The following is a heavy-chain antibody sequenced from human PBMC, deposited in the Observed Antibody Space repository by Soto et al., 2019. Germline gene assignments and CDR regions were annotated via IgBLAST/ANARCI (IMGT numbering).Heavy chain of an antibody. D-gene: IGHD3-16*01. Sequence: QVQLQESGPGLVKPSQTLSLTCTVSGGSISSGDYYWSWIRQPPGKGLEWIGYIYYSGSTYYSPSLKSRVPISVDTSKNQFSLKLSSVTAADTAVYYCARVHLMTQSTNTYKNWFAPWGQGTLVTVSS. CDR1: GGSISSGDYY. CDR3: ARVHLMTQSTNTYKNWFAP. V-gene: IGHV4-30-4*01. CDR2: IYYSGST. J-gene: IGHJ5*02.